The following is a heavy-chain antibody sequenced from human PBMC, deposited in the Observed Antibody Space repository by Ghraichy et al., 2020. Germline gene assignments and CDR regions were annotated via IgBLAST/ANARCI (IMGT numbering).Heavy chain of an antibody. Sequence: TLSLTCAASGFTFSSYWMIWVRQAPGKGLEWVANINQDESEKYYVDSVKGRFTISRDNAKNSLYLQMNSLRAEDTAVYYCAREGAGGDYWGQGTLVTVSS. V-gene: IGHV3-7*03. J-gene: IGHJ4*02. CDR1: GFTFSSYW. CDR2: INQDESEK. D-gene: IGHD6-13*01. CDR3: AREGAGGDY.